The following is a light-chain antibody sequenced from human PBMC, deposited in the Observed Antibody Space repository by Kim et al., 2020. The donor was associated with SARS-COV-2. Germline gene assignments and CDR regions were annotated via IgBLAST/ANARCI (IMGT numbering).Light chain of an antibody. CDR1: QRITTL. CDR2: SAS. V-gene: IGKV1-39*01. CDR3: QGSYTDPYT. J-gene: IGKJ2*01. Sequence: SVAVRHIVTISSRTRQRITTLLNLYQQEPGTAPKLLIYSASTLQAGVPSSFTGSGSGTDFTLTITSLQPEDFATYYCQGSYTDPYTFGQGTKLEI.